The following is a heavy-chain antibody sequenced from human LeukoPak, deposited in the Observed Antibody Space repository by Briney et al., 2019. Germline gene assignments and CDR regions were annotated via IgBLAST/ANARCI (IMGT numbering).Heavy chain of an antibody. Sequence: PSETLSLTCSVSGGSLSSYYWSWIRQPPGKGLEWIGYIYYSGSPYYNPSLESRLTISVDTSQNQFSLNLSSVTAADTAVYCCARDVEGAAIGHFFDYWGQGILVTVSS. CDR1: GGSLSSYY. V-gene: IGHV4-59*01. CDR2: IYYSGSP. CDR3: ARDVEGAAIGHFFDY. D-gene: IGHD5-12*01. J-gene: IGHJ4*02.